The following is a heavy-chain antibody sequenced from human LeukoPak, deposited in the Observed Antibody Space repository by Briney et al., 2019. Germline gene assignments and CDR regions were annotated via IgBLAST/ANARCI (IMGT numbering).Heavy chain of an antibody. CDR1: GGSFSGYY. CDR2: INHSGST. D-gene: IGHD6-19*01. CDR3: ASQDSSGLYLIDY. J-gene: IGHJ4*02. Sequence: SETLSLTCAVYGGSFSGYYWSWIRQPPGKGLEWIGEINHSGSTKYNPYLKSLVTISVDTSNNQFSLKLSSVTAADTAVYYCASQDSSGLYLIDYWGQGSLVTVSS. V-gene: IGHV4-34*01.